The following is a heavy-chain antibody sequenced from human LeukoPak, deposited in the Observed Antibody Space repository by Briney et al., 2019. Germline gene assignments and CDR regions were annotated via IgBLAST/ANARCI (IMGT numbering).Heavy chain of an antibody. CDR2: INPSGSS. CDR1: GGSFSGYS. CDR3: ARTQFLYFFDY. J-gene: IGHJ4*02. D-gene: IGHD2/OR15-2a*01. Sequence: NASGTLSLTCAVSGGSFSGYSWSWIRQSPGKGLEWIGEINPSGSSNNNPSLKSRVTMSVDTSKSQFSLKVSSVTAADTAVYFCARTQFLYFFDYWSQGTLVTVSS. V-gene: IGHV4-34*01.